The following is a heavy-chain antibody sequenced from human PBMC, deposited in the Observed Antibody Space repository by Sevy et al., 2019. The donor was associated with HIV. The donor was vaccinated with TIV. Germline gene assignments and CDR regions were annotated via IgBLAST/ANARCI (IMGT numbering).Heavy chain of an antibody. D-gene: IGHD6-19*01. CDR2: SSWNSGSI. CDR3: AKGIGYSNGWYSWFDS. CDR1: GSTFDDYA. V-gene: IGHV3-9*01. Sequence: GGSLRLSCVASGSTFDDYAMHWVRQAPGKGPEWVSGSSWNSGSIGYAESVKGRFTISRDNAKNSLYLQMNSLRVEDTALYYCAKGIGYSNGWYSWFDSWGQGTLVTVSS. J-gene: IGHJ5*01.